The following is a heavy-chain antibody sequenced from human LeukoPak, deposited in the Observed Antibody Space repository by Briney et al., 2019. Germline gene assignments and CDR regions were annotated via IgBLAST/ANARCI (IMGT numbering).Heavy chain of an antibody. CDR1: GFTFNNYG. Sequence: GGSLRLSCAASGFTFNNYGMGWVRQAPGKGLEWVSAISGSGGSTYYADSVKGRFTISRDNSKNTLYLQMNSLRAEDTAVYYCARETYYYDSSGYSVDVWGQGTTVTVSS. J-gene: IGHJ6*02. D-gene: IGHD3-22*01. CDR2: ISGSGGST. V-gene: IGHV3-23*01. CDR3: ARETYYYDSSGYSVDV.